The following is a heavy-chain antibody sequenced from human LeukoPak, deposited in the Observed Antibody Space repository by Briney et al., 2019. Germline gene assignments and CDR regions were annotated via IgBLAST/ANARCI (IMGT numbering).Heavy chain of an antibody. CDR1: GDSVSSNSAV. V-gene: IGHV6-1*01. J-gene: IGHJ4*02. CDR3: ARHPSGSYRFDY. CDR2: TYYRSKWNN. Sequence: SQTLSLTCAISGDSVSSNSAVWNWIRQSPSRGLEWLGRTYYRSKWNNHYAVSVKSRITINPDTSKNQFSLKLSSVTAADTAVYYCARHPSGSYRFDYWGQGTLVTVSS. D-gene: IGHD1-26*01.